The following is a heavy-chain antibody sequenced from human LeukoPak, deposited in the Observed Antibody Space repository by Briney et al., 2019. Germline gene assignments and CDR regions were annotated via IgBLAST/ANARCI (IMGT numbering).Heavy chain of an antibody. V-gene: IGHV3-7*01. Sequence: GGSLRLSCTASGFTFSDYWMTWVRQAPGKGPEWVANIKQDGSQRYYVDSVRGRFTISRDNAKNSLFLQMNGLRAEDTAVYYCARRGGSSSRRSPIDYWGQGTLVTVS. CDR2: IKQDGSQR. CDR3: ARRGGSSSRRSPIDY. J-gene: IGHJ4*02. D-gene: IGHD6-6*01. CDR1: GFTFSDYW.